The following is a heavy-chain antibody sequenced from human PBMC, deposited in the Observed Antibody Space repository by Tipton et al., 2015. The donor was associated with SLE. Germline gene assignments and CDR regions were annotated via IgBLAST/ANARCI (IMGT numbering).Heavy chain of an antibody. CDR2: IYYSGST. J-gene: IGHJ6*03. CDR3: ARDQVGYSGYTSFYYMDD. Sequence: TLSLTCTVSGGSISSYYWSWIRQPPGKGLEWIGYIYYSGSTNYNPSLKSRVTISVDTSKNLFSLKLSSVTAADTAVYYCARDQVGYSGYTSFYYMDDWGKGTTVTVSS. V-gene: IGHV4-59*01. CDR1: GGSISSYY. D-gene: IGHD5-12*01.